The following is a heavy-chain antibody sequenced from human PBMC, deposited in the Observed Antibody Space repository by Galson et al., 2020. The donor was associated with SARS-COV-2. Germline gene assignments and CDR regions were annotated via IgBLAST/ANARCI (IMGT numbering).Heavy chain of an antibody. CDR2: IYHSGAP. CDR1: GVSFSSCAYS. J-gene: IGHJ2*01. V-gene: IGHV4-30-2*01. CDR3: ARRYTYGLSPYWYFDL. Sequence: SGTLRLSCAASGVSFSSCAYSWTRHPPPPGLGLESIGYIYHSGAPHYNPSLKSRVTIAVDRSKNQLALKLTSVTAADTAVYYCARRYTYGLSPYWYFDLWGRGTLVTVSS. D-gene: IGHD5-18*01.